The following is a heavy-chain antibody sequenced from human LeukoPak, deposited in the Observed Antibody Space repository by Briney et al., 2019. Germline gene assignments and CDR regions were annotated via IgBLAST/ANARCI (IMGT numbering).Heavy chain of an antibody. Sequence: SETLSLTCTGSGGSISSYYWSWIRQPARKGLEWIGRIYSTGSTNYNPSLKSRATMSVDTSKNQFSLRLRSVTAADTAVYYCARQIASAGTAGFDFWGQGALVTVSS. CDR3: ARQIASAGTAGFDF. CDR1: GGSISSYY. CDR2: IYSTGST. J-gene: IGHJ4*02. V-gene: IGHV4-4*07. D-gene: IGHD6-13*01.